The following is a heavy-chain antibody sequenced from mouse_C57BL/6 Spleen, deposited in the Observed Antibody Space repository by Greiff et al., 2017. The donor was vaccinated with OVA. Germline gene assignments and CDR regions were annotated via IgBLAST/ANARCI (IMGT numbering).Heavy chain of an antibody. D-gene: IGHD1-1*01. CDR2: IYPGDGDT. CDR3: ARGRDYGSSPYYYAMDY. Sequence: VNLVESGAELVKPGASVKISCKASGYAFSSYWMNWVKQRPGKGLEWIGQIYPGDGDTNYNGKFKGKATLTADKSSSTAYMQLSSLTSEDSAVYFCARGRDYGSSPYYYAMDYWGQGTSVTVSS. CDR1: GYAFSSYW. J-gene: IGHJ4*01. V-gene: IGHV1-80*01.